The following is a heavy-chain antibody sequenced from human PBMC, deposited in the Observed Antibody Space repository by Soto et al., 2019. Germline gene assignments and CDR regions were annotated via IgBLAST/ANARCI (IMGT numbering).Heavy chain of an antibody. CDR2: INTDGSST. V-gene: IGHV3-74*01. Sequence: GGSLRLSCAASGFPFISYWMHWVRPAPGKGLVWVSRINTDGSSTNYADSVKGRFTISRDNAKNTLFLQMNSLRDEDTAVYYCASGYSSTWYNAFDIWGQGTMVTVSS. J-gene: IGHJ3*02. CDR1: GFPFISYW. D-gene: IGHD6-13*01. CDR3: ASGYSSTWYNAFDI.